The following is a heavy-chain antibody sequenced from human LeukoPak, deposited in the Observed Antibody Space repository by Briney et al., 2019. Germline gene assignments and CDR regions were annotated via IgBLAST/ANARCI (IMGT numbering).Heavy chain of an antibody. CDR2: ISVYNGKT. J-gene: IGHJ4*02. V-gene: IGHV1-18*01. D-gene: IGHD2-2*01. CDR3: ARDCGTTSCSVDY. Sequence: ALVNVSCKASGYTFASYGFSWVRQAPGQGLEWMGWISVYNGKTNYAENFQGRLTMTTDTSTSTAYMELRSLRSDDTAVYYCARDCGTTSCSVDYWGQGTLVTVSS. CDR1: GYTFASYG.